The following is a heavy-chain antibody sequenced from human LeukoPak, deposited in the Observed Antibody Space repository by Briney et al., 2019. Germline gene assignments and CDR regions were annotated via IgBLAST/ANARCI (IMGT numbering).Heavy chain of an antibody. CDR2: IHSSGMT. D-gene: IGHD3-10*01. V-gene: IGHV4-4*07. CDR3: ARHDDTMVRGVIISSWFDP. Sequence: SETLSLTCTVSGGSINGFFWSWIRQAAGEGLEWIGRIHSSGMTNYNPSLKSRVTLSLDTSKNQFSLKLSSVTAADTAVYYCARHDDTMVRGVIISSWFDPWGQGTLVTVSS. J-gene: IGHJ5*02. CDR1: GGSINGFF.